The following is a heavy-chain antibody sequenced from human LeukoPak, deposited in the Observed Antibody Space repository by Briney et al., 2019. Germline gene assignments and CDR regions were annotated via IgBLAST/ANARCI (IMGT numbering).Heavy chain of an antibody. CDR1: GGSISSYY. D-gene: IGHD3-10*01. CDR3: ARSELLWFGGVNSGFDY. Sequence: PSETLSLTCTVSGGSISSYYWSWIRQPPGKGLEWIGYIYYSGSTNYNPSLKSRVTIDTSKNQFSLKLSSVTAADTAVYYCARSELLWFGGVNSGFDYWGQGTLVTVSS. J-gene: IGHJ4*02. V-gene: IGHV4-59*01. CDR2: IYYSGST.